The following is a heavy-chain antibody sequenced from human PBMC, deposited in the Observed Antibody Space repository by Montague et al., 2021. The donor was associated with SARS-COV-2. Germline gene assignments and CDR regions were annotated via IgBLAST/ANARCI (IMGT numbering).Heavy chain of an antibody. CDR2: ISSSSVT. CDR3: ARESSQFFGSGPLDY. Sequence: SLRLSCAASGFTFSSYSMNWVRQAPGKGLEWVSSISSSSVTYSADSLKGRFTISRDNSKNTVYLQMNSLRAEDTAVYFCARESSQFFGSGPLDYWSQGSLVTGSS. V-gene: IGHV3-66*01. CDR1: GFTFSSYS. J-gene: IGHJ4*02. D-gene: IGHD3-10*01.